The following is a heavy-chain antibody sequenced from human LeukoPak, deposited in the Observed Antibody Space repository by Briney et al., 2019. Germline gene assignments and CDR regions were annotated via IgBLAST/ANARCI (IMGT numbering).Heavy chain of an antibody. V-gene: IGHV1-3*01. Sequence: ASVKVSCKASGYTFTSYAMHWVRQAPGQRLEWMGWINAGNGNTKYSQKFQGRVTITRDTSASTAYMELSSLRSEDTAVYYCARDYYDSSGYRHFDYWGQGTLVTVSS. CDR2: INAGNGNT. CDR1: GYTFTSYA. CDR3: ARDYYDSSGYRHFDY. J-gene: IGHJ4*02. D-gene: IGHD3-22*01.